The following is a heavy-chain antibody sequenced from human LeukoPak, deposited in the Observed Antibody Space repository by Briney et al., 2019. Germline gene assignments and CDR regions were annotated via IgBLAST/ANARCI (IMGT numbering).Heavy chain of an antibody. CDR1: GGSISSSSYY. D-gene: IGHD2-2*01. Sequence: PSETLSLTCTVSGGSISSSSYYWGWIRQPPGKGREWIGSIYYSGSTYYNPSLKSRVTISVDTSKNQFSLKLSSVTAADTAVYYCARQGSIVVVPANRFDPWGQGTLVTVSS. CDR3: ARQGSIVVVPANRFDP. V-gene: IGHV4-39*01. J-gene: IGHJ5*02. CDR2: IYYSGST.